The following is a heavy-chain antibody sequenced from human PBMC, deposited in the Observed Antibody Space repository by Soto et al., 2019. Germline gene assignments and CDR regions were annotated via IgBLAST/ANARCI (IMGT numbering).Heavy chain of an antibody. V-gene: IGHV2-5*01. Sequence: QITLKESGPTLVKPTQTLTLTCTFSGFSLSTSGVGVGWIRQPPGKALEWLALFYWNDDKRYSPSLRSRLTITKDTSENQVVLTMTNMDPVDTATYYCAYSTRYMIAYRGEYYFDYWGQGTLVTVSS. J-gene: IGHJ4*02. CDR2: FYWNDDK. D-gene: IGHD3-22*01. CDR3: AYSTRYMIAYRGEYYFDY. CDR1: GFSLSTSGVG.